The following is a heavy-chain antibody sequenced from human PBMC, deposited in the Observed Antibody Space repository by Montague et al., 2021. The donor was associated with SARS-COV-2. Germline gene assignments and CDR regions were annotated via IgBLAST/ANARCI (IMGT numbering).Heavy chain of an antibody. CDR2: IYYSGST. J-gene: IGHJ4*02. Sequence: SETLSLTCTVSGGSISSYYWSWIRQPPGKGLEWIGYIYYSGSTNCNPSLKSRVTTAVDTSKNQFPLKLSSVTAADTAVYYCARLGRQLLGGHYFDYWGQGTLVTVSS. CDR1: GGSISSYY. D-gene: IGHD5-24*01. V-gene: IGHV4-59*08. CDR3: ARLGRQLLGGHYFDY.